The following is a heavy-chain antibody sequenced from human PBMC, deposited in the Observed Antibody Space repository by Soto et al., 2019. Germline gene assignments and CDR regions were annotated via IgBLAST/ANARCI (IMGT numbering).Heavy chain of an antibody. V-gene: IGHV3-11*06. CDR3: AREKVLRRWYGMDV. CDR1: GFTFSDYY. J-gene: IGHJ6*02. CDR2: ISSSSSYT. D-gene: IGHD4-17*01. Sequence: PGGSLRLSCAASGFTFSDYYMSWIRQAPGKGLEWASYISSSSSYTNYADSVKGRFTISRDNAKNSLYLQMNSLRAEDTAVYYCAREKVLRRWYGMDVWGQGTTVTVSS.